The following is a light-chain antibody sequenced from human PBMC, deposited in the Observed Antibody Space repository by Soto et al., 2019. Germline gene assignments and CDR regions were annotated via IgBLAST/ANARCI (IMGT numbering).Light chain of an antibody. CDR3: AAWDDSLNAGA. CDR1: SSNIGRNT. V-gene: IGLV1-44*01. J-gene: IGLJ3*02. Sequence: QSVLTQPPSASGTPGQRVTISCSGSSSNIGRNTVRWYRQLPGTAPKLLIVSSDQRPSGGPARFSASQSGTSASLAISGLQSEDEADYICAAWDDSLNAGAFGGGTKLTVL. CDR2: SSD.